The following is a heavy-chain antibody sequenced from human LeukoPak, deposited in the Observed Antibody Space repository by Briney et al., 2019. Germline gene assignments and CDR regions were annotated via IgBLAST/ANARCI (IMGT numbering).Heavy chain of an antibody. J-gene: IGHJ5*02. CDR2: IIPIFGTA. CDR1: GGTFSSYA. CDR3: ARDRANCSSTSCYIRWVGWFDP. Sequence: SVTVSCKASGGTFSSYAISWVRQAPGQGLEWMGGIIPIFGTANYAQKFQGRVTITADESTSTAYMELSSLRSEDTAVYYCARDRANCSSTSCYIRWVGWFDPWGQGTLVTVSS. V-gene: IGHV1-69*13. D-gene: IGHD2-2*02.